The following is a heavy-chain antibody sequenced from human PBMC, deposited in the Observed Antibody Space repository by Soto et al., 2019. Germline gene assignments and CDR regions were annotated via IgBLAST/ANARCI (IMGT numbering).Heavy chain of an antibody. CDR2: VKSKNSGGTT. Sequence: GGSLRLSCAASGFNFNIAWMNWVRQAPGEGLEWVGRVKSKNSGGTTGYAAPVKTRFTISRDDSKNMLYLQMNSLKAEDTAVYYCSTGNYGSLGIWGQGALVTVSS. CDR3: STGNYGSLGI. D-gene: IGHD3-10*01. V-gene: IGHV3-15*07. J-gene: IGHJ4*02. CDR1: GFNFNIAW.